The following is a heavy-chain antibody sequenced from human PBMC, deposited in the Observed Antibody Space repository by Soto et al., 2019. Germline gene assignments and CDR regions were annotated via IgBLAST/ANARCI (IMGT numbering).Heavy chain of an antibody. CDR2: ISGSGGST. J-gene: IGHJ4*02. D-gene: IGHD2-15*01. CDR3: AKDRCSGGSCYPYYFDY. V-gene: IGHV3-23*01. Sequence: EVQLLESGGGLVQPGGSLILSCAASGFTFSSYAMSCVRQAPGKGLEWVAAISGSGGSTYYSDSVKGRFTISRDNSKNTLYLQMNSLRAEDTAVYYCAKDRCSGGSCYPYYFDYWGQGTLVTVSS. CDR1: GFTFSSYA.